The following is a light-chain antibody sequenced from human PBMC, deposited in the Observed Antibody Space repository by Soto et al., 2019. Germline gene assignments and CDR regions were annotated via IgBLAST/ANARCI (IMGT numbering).Light chain of an antibody. CDR3: QQSYSSPTWT. CDR2: GAS. Sequence: EIVLTQSPGTLSLSPGERATLSCRSSQSVSSSYLAWYQQKPGQAPRLLIYGASSRATGIPARFSGSGSGTDFTLTISSLHPEDFATYYCQQSYSSPTWTFGQGTKV. V-gene: IGKV3-20*01. J-gene: IGKJ1*01. CDR1: QSVSSSY.